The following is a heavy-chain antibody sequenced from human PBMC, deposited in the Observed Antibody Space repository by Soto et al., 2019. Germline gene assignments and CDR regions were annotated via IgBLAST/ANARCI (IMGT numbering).Heavy chain of an antibody. CDR3: ARGRVVVPAAVMFNCLDP. Sequence: SETLSLTCAVYGGSFSGYYWSWIRQPPGKGLEWIGEINHSGSTNYNPSLRSRVTISVDRSRTQFSLKMSSVTAADTAVYYCARGRVVVPAAVMFNCLDPWGQGALVTVSS. CDR1: GGSFSGYY. J-gene: IGHJ5*02. V-gene: IGHV4-34*01. CDR2: INHSGST. D-gene: IGHD2-2*01.